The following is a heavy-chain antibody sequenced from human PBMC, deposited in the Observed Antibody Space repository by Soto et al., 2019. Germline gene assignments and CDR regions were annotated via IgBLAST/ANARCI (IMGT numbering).Heavy chain of an antibody. CDR1: GYTFTSYC. V-gene: IGHV1-18*01. CDR3: ARDVRPVSGTFGVDY. J-gene: IGHJ4*02. D-gene: IGHD6-19*01. Sequence: AGVKVACKASGYTFTSYCISWVRQPPTQGVEWMGCISAYNGNRDYAQKLPGRVTMATDTSTSIDYMELRSLRSDDTAVYYCARDVRPVSGTFGVDYWGQGTLVTVSS. CDR2: ISAYNGNR.